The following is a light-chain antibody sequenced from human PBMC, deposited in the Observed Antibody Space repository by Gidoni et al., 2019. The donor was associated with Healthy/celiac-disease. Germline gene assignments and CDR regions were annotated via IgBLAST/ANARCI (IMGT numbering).Light chain of an antibody. CDR3: QQSYSTPWT. CDR2: AAS. V-gene: IGKV1-39*01. Sequence: DIQMTQSPSSLSASVGDRVTITCRASQSISSYLNWYQQKPGNAPKLLIYAASSLQSGVPSRFSGSGSGTDFTLTISSLQPADFATYYCQQSYSTPWTFGQGTKVEIK. CDR1: QSISSY. J-gene: IGKJ1*01.